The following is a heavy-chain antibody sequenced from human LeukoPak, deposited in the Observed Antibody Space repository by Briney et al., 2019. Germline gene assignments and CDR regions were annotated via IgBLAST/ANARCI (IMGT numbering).Heavy chain of an antibody. CDR3: ATPSGNAYDV. Sequence: SETLSLTCTVSGGSTTGSRYYWGWIRQPPGKGLEWLGNIYYSGSIDHNPSLKSRLTISLDTSKNQFSLKLSSVTAADTAVYYCATPSGNAYDVRGQGTMVTVSS. D-gene: IGHD3-10*01. V-gene: IGHV4-39*07. CDR1: GGSTTGSRYY. CDR2: IYYSGSI. J-gene: IGHJ3*01.